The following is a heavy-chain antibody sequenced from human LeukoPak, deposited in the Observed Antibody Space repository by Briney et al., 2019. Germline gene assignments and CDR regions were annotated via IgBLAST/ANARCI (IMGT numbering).Heavy chain of an antibody. CDR2: ITWNSGSI. Sequence: GRSLRLSCAASGFTFDDYTMHWVRQAPGKGLEWVSGITWNSGSIGYADSVRGRFTISRDNAKNSLYLEMNSLRAEDTALYYCAKEDHFASWGQGTLVTVSS. CDR1: GFTFDDYT. CDR3: AKEDHFAS. J-gene: IGHJ4*02. V-gene: IGHV3-9*01.